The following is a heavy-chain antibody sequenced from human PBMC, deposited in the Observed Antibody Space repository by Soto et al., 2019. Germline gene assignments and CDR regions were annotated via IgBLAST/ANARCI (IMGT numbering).Heavy chain of an antibody. CDR3: AAHPGGGGY. V-gene: IGHV3-53*01. CDR1: GFTVSNNY. J-gene: IGHJ4*02. CDR2: IYSGGYT. D-gene: IGHD3-10*01. Sequence: EVQLVESGGGLIQPGGSLRLSCAVSGFTVSNNYMSWVRQAPGKGLEGVSVIYSGGYTAYGDSVKGRFTISRDNSKNTLYIQMNGRGAAAPAVFSWAAHPGGGGYWGQGTLVTVSS.